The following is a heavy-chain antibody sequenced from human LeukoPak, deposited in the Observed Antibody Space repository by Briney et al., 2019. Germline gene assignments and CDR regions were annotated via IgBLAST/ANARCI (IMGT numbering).Heavy chain of an antibody. V-gene: IGHV3-74*01. D-gene: IGHD2-2*01. CDR3: ARDKGYCSSTSCSAVGDAFDI. CDR2: IYSDGSNT. Sequence: RLGGSLRLSCAASGFTFSTYWMHWVRQAPGKGLVWVSRIYSDGSNTNYADSVKGRFTISRDNAKNTLYLQMNSLRAEDTAVYYCARDKGYCSSTSCSAVGDAFDIWGQGTMVTVSS. J-gene: IGHJ3*02. CDR1: GFTFSTYW.